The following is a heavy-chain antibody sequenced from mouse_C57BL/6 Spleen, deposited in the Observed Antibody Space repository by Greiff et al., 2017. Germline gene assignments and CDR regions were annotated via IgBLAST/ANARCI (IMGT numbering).Heavy chain of an antibody. J-gene: IGHJ3*01. D-gene: IGHD6-1*01. Sequence: QVQLQQSGPELVKPGASVKISCKASGYAFSSSWMNWVKQRPGKGLEWIGRIYPGDGATNYNGKFKGKATLTADKSSSTAYMQLSSLTSEDSAVYFCASEISSYFAYWGQGTLVTVSA. CDR2: IYPGDGAT. CDR3: ASEISSYFAY. CDR1: GYAFSSSW. V-gene: IGHV1-82*01.